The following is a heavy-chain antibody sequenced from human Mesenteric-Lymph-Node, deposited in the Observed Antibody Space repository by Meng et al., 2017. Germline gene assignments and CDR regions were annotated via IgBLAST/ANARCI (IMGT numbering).Heavy chain of an antibody. CDR2: IYYSGST. V-gene: IGHV4-31*03. Sequence: QGHTQESGPGPVKPSQALSLTCTVSGGSVSSGGYYWTWIRQHPGKGLEWFGHIYYSGSTFYNPSLKRRVIISIDTSKNQFSLNLRSVTAADTAVYYCARVSSGWDYFDYWGQGTLVTVSS. J-gene: IGHJ4*02. CDR1: GGSVSSGGYY. D-gene: IGHD6-19*01. CDR3: ARVSSGWDYFDY.